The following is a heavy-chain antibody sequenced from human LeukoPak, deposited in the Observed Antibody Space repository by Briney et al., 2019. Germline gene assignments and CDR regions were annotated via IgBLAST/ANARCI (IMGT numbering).Heavy chain of an antibody. D-gene: IGHD2-2*01. CDR2: INHSGST. CDR1: GGSFSGYY. J-gene: IGHJ4*02. CDR3: ARGPGGDQPPISPFDY. V-gene: IGHV4-34*01. Sequence: SETLSLTCAVYGGSFSGYYWSWVRQPPGKGLEWIGEINHSGSTNYNPSLKSRVTISVDTSKNQFSLKLSSVTAADTAVCYCARGPGGDQPPISPFDYWGQGTLVTVSS.